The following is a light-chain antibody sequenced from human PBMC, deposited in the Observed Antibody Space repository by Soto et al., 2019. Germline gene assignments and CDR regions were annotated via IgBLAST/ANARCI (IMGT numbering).Light chain of an antibody. CDR1: QDFSRY. CDR2: PAS. V-gene: IGKV1-9*01. Sequence: DIQLTQSPSFLSASVGDRVTITCLASQDFSRYVAWYQQKPGKDPNLLIYPASTLQSWVPSRFSGSGSGTEFTHKIRSLQPEDFATYYCQQVTTYPLTFGPGTKVDS. J-gene: IGKJ3*01. CDR3: QQVTTYPLT.